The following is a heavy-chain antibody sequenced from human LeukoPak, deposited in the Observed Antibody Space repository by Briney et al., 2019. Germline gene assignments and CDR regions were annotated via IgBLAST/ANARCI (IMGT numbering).Heavy chain of an antibody. Sequence: PGRSLRLSCAASGFTFRNYGVHWVRQAPGKGLEWVAVISYDGSNKYYRDSVKGRFTISRDNSKNTLYLQMNSLRAEDTAVYYCASRSSDWYFFDYWGQGTLVTVSS. J-gene: IGHJ4*02. CDR2: ISYDGSNK. CDR3: ASRSSDWYFFDY. CDR1: GFTFRNYG. D-gene: IGHD6-19*01. V-gene: IGHV3-30-3*01.